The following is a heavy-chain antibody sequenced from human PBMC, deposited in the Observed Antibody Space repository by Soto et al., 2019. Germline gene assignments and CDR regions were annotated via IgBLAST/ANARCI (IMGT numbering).Heavy chain of an antibody. V-gene: IGHV1-69*13. Sequence: ASVKVSCKASGGTFSNYAINWVRQAPGQGLEWMGGIIPIFGTANYAQKFQGRVTITADESTSTAYLDLSSLRSEDTAVYYCARPVEMATISRSYLFYWGQGTLVTVSS. CDR1: GGTFSNYA. CDR3: ARPVEMATISRSYLFY. CDR2: IIPIFGTA. D-gene: IGHD5-12*01. J-gene: IGHJ4*02.